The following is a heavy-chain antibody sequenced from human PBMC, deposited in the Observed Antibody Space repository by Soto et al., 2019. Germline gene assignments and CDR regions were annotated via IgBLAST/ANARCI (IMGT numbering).Heavy chain of an antibody. D-gene: IGHD2-15*01. CDR3: ARVRYCSGGSCYPRFDP. J-gene: IGHJ5*02. V-gene: IGHV4-31*01. CDR2: IYYSGST. Sequence: QVQLQESGPGLVKPSQTLSLTCTVSGGSISSGGYYWSWIRQHPGKGLEWIGYIYYSGSTYYNPSLDRLVTISVDTAKNQCSLKLSSVSAAGTAVYYCARVRYCSGGSCYPRFDPWGQGTLVTVSS. CDR1: GGSISSGGYY.